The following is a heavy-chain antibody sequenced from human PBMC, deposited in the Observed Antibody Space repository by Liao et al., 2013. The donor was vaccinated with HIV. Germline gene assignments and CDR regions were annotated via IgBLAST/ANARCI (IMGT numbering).Heavy chain of an antibody. Sequence: QVQLQESGPGLVQPSQTLSLTCTVSGGFISRGGNYWSWIRQPAGKGLEWMGRIYSDGTTSYNPSLKSRITMSVDTSKNQISLKLASVTAADTAVYFCARVDTTVPWPNDGFDIWGQGQWSPSLQ. D-gene: IGHD1-1*01. V-gene: IGHV4-61*02. CDR3: ARVDTTVPWPNDGFDI. J-gene: IGHJ3*02. CDR1: GGFISRGGNY. CDR2: IYSDGTT.